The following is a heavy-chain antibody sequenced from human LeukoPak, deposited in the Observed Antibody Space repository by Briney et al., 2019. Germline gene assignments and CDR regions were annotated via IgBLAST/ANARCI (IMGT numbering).Heavy chain of an antibody. CDR1: GFTFSNAW. CDR2: IKSKTDGGTT. Sequence: PGGSLRLSCAASGFTFSNAWMSWVRQAPGKGLEWVGRIKSKTDGGTTDYAAPVKGRFTISRDDSKNTLYLQMNSLKTEDTAVYYCTTEDPIAAAGTGREVPWGQGTLVTVSS. J-gene: IGHJ5*02. D-gene: IGHD6-13*01. CDR3: TTEDPIAAAGTGREVP. V-gene: IGHV3-15*01.